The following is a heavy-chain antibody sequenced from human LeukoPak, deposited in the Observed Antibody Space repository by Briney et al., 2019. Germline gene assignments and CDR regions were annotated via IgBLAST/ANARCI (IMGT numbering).Heavy chain of an antibody. CDR3: ARDGGSGSYPVH. Sequence: SVKVSCKASGGTFSSYAISWVRQAPGQGLEWMGGIIPIFGTANYAQKFQGRVTITADESTSTAYMELSSLRSEDTAVYYCARDGGSGSYPVHWGQGTLVTVSS. CDR1: GGTFSSYA. CDR2: IIPIFGTA. V-gene: IGHV1-69*01. J-gene: IGHJ4*02. D-gene: IGHD3-10*01.